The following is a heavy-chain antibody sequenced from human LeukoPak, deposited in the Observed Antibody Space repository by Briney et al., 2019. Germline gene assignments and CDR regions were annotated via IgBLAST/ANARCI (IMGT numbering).Heavy chain of an antibody. J-gene: IGHJ4*02. V-gene: IGHV5-51*01. CDR3: ARLGITGTALYYFDY. Sequence: NPGESLKISCKGSGYSFTNYWIGWVRQMPGKGLQWMGLIYPGDSGSKYSPSFQGQVTMSADKSINTAYLQWSSLKASDTAMCYCARLGITGTALYYFDYWGQGTLVTVSS. D-gene: IGHD1-20*01. CDR2: IYPGDSGS. CDR1: GYSFTNYW.